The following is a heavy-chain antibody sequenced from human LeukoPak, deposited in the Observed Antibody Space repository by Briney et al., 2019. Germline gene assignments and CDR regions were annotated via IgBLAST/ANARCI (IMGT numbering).Heavy chain of an antibody. J-gene: IGHJ6*03. CDR2: VNHSGST. CDR1: GGSFSGYY. CDR3: ARGSGFGELLYYYYYYYMDV. Sequence: PSETLSLTCAVYGGSFSGYYWSWIRQPPGRGLEWIGEVNHSGSTNYNPSLKSRVTISVDTSKNQLSLKLSSVTAADTAVYYCARGSGFGELLYYYYYYYMDVWGKGTTVTVSS. V-gene: IGHV4-34*01. D-gene: IGHD3-10*01.